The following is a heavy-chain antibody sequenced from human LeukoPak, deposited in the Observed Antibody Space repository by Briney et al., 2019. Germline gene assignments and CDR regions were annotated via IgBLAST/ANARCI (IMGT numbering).Heavy chain of an antibody. CDR1: GFTFSSYA. V-gene: IGHV3-23*01. CDR2: ISGSGGST. J-gene: IGHJ3*02. D-gene: IGHD3-22*01. Sequence: GGSLRLSCAASGFTFSSYAMSWVRQAPGKGLEWVSAISGSGGSTYYADSVKGRFTISRDNSKNTLYLQMNSLRAEDTAVFYCGRVRYDSSGYYYGARYAFDIWGRGTMVTVSS. CDR3: GRVRYDSSGYYYGARYAFDI.